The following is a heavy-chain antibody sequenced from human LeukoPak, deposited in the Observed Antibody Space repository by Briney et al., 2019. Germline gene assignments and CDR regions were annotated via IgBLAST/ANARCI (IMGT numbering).Heavy chain of an antibody. Sequence: GGSLRLSCAASGFTFSTYWMSWVRQAPGKGLEWVANIKQDGREKYCVDSVKGRFTISGDNAKNSLDLQMNSLRVEDTAVYYCARHFGTYYPNWGKGTLVTVSS. J-gene: IGHJ4*02. CDR3: ARHFGTYYPN. D-gene: IGHD3/OR15-3a*01. V-gene: IGHV3-7*01. CDR1: GFTFSTYW. CDR2: IKQDGREK.